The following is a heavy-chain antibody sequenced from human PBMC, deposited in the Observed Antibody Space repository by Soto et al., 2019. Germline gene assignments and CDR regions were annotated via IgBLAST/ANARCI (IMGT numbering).Heavy chain of an antibody. J-gene: IGHJ4*02. D-gene: IGHD3-22*01. V-gene: IGHV4-39*01. CDR3: YEAWYDSSGYYRDY. CDR1: GGSISSSSYY. Sequence: SETLSLTCTVSGGSISSSSYYWGWIRQPPGKGLEWIGSIYYSGSTYYNPSLKSRVTISVDTSKNQFSLKLSSVTAADTAVYYCYEAWYDSSGYYRDYWGQGTLVT. CDR2: IYYSGST.